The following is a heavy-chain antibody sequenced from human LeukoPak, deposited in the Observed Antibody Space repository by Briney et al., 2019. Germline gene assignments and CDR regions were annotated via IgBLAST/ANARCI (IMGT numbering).Heavy chain of an antibody. CDR1: GYTFTGYY. J-gene: IGHJ5*02. Sequence: ASVKVSCKASGYTFTGYYMHWVRQAPGQGLEWMGWINPNSGGTHYAQKFQGRVTTTRDTSISTAYMELSRLRSDDTAVYYCARSGYCSSTSCYNWFDPWGQGTLVTVSS. D-gene: IGHD2-2*03. CDR2: INPNSGGT. CDR3: ARSGYCSSTSCYNWFDP. V-gene: IGHV1-2*02.